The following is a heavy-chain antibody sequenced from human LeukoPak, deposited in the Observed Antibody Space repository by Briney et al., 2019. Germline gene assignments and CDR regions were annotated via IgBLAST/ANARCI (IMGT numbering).Heavy chain of an antibody. J-gene: IGHJ4*02. CDR2: ISSSGSTI. D-gene: IGHD3-22*01. CDR1: GFTFSSYE. Sequence: PGGSLRLSCAASGFTFSSYEMNWVRQAPGKGLEWVSYISSSGSTIYYADSVKGRFTISRDNAKNSLYLQMNSLRAEDTAVYYCARDQLGGYYDSSGYYYWGQGTLVTVSS. CDR3: ARDQLGGYYDSSGYYY. V-gene: IGHV3-48*03.